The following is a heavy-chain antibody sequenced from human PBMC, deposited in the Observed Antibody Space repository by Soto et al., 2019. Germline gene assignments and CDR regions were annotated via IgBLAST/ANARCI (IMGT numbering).Heavy chain of an antibody. V-gene: IGHV3-21*01. CDR2: ISSNSAYI. D-gene: IGHD6-13*01. CDR1: GFTFRSFT. CDR3: TRDASRDSSARGWFDP. J-gene: IGHJ5*02. Sequence: GGSLRLSCAASGFTFRSFTINWVRQAPGKGLEWVSTISSNSAYIYYTDALRGRFTISRDNAKNSLHLQMNSLRAEDTAVYYCTRDASRDSSARGWFDPWGPGTLVTVSS.